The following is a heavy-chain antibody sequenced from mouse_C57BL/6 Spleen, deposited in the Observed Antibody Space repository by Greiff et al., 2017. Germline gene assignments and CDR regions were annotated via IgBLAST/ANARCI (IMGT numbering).Heavy chain of an antibody. CDR3: TRLGRFDY. CDR2: IRMKSDNYAT. D-gene: IGHD4-1*01. Sequence: EVKLMESGGGLVQPGGSMKLPCVASGFTFSNYWMNWVRQSPEKGLEWVAQIRMKSDNYATHYAESVKGMFTISRDDSKCSVYLQMNNLRAKDTGIYYCTRLGRFDYWGQVTTLPVSS. CDR1: GFTFSNYW. J-gene: IGHJ2*01. V-gene: IGHV6-3*01.